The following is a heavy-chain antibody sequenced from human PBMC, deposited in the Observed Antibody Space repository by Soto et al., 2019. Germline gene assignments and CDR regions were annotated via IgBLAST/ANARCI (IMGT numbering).Heavy chain of an antibody. CDR3: ARTYGGYPPLYYGMDV. CDR2: ISSRDNTI. J-gene: IGHJ6*02. V-gene: IGHV3-11*01. CDR1: GFTFSDYY. D-gene: IGHD5-12*01. Sequence: QVHLVESGGDLVKPGGSLRLSCAASGFTFSDYYMNWIRQAPGKGLDWVSSISSRDNTIYYADSVQGRFTISRDNAKNSLYLPMNSLRAEDTAVYYCARTYGGYPPLYYGMDVWGQGTTVTVSS.